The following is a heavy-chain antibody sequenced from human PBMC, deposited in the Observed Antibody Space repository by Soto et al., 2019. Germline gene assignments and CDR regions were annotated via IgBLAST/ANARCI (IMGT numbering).Heavy chain of an antibody. CDR1: GDSIGTGGYY. J-gene: IGHJ4*02. CDR3: ETNHDDISGRTPLLFDS. Sequence: QVQLQESGPGLVKPSQTLSLTCTVSGDSIGTGGYYWDWIRQHPGKGPEWIGYIHYSGNTYYNPSLKSRLTTSLDTSKNQFSLHPSSVTAADTAVYYCETNHDDISGRTPLLFDSWRQGTLVTVSS. V-gene: IGHV4-31*03. D-gene: IGHD3-22*01. CDR2: IHYSGNT.